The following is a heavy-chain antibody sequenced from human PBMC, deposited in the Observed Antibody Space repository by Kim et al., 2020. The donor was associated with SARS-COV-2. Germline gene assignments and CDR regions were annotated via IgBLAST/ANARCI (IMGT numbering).Heavy chain of an antibody. J-gene: IGHJ6*02. D-gene: IGHD3-3*02. Sequence: GGSLRLSCIASGFTFNDHAMHWVRQAPGKGLEWVSGIMWNSDGIGYADSVKGRFTTSIDNAKNSLYLQMNSLRPEDTVLYYCTKDVLAGGADVWGQGTAVIASS. CDR3: TKDVLAGGADV. V-gene: IGHV3-9*01. CDR1: GFTFNDHA. CDR2: IMWNSDGI.